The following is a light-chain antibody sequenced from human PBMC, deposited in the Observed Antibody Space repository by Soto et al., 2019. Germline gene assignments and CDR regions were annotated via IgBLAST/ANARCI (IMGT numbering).Light chain of an antibody. J-gene: IGKJ5*01. Sequence: AIQLTQSPSSLSASLGDRVTITCRASQDISSALAWYQQKPGRAPTLLIYDASSLESGGPSRFSGSGSGTDLTLTISSQQHEEFVTYYCQLFNSYLSITFGQGTRLEIK. CDR3: QLFNSYLSIT. V-gene: IGKV1-13*02. CDR2: DAS. CDR1: QDISSA.